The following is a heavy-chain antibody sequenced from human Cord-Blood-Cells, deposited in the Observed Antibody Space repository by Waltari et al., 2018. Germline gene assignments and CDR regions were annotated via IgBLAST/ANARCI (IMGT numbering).Heavy chain of an antibody. CDR3: ARGAAAGDFDY. CDR1: GFTFSSYW. D-gene: IGHD6-13*01. V-gene: IGHV3-74*01. J-gene: IGHJ4*02. Sequence: EVQLVESGGGLVQPGGSLRLSCAASGFTFSSYWMHWVRQAPGKGLVGVSRINSEGSSTSYADSVKGRFTISRDNAKNTLYLQMNSLRAEDTAVYYCARGAAAGDFDYWGQGTLVTVSS. CDR2: INSEGSST.